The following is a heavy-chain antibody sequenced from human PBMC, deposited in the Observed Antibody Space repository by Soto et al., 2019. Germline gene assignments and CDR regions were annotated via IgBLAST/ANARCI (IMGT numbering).Heavy chain of an antibody. J-gene: IGHJ3*02. D-gene: IGHD5-18*01. CDR2: ISWDGGSA. CDR3: VKDGTVDGYVGAFDI. CDR1: GFTFDDHT. V-gene: IGHV3-43*01. Sequence: GGSLRLSCAASGFTFDDHTLHWVRQAPGKGLEWVSLISWDGGSAYYADPVKGRFTISRDNIKDSLYLQMNSLRTDDTALYYCVKDGTVDGYVGAFDIWGQGTMVTVSS.